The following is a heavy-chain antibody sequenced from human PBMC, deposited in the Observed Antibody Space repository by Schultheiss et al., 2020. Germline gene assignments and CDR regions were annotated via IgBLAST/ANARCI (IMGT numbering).Heavy chain of an antibody. Sequence: GESLKISCAASGFSFENFGMHWVRQAPGKGLEWVAVMSYDGTNKYYADSVKGRFTISRDNSKNTLYLQMNSLRAEDTAVYYCARGQIAAAGPDAFDIWGQGTMVTVSS. D-gene: IGHD6-13*01. CDR1: GFSFENFG. J-gene: IGHJ3*02. CDR3: ARGQIAAAGPDAFDI. CDR2: MSYDGTNK. V-gene: IGHV3-30*19.